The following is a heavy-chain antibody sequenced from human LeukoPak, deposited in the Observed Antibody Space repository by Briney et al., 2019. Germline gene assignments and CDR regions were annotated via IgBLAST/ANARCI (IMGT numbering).Heavy chain of an antibody. J-gene: IGHJ4*02. D-gene: IGHD2-2*01. CDR3: ATHCSSTSCLDY. CDR2: INSDGSST. Sequence: PGGSLRLSCAASGFTFSSYWMHWVRQAPGKGLVWVSRINSDGSSTSYADSVKGRFTIPRDNAKNTLYLQMNSLRAEDTAVYYCATHCSSTSCLDYWGQGTLVTVSS. CDR1: GFTFSSYW. V-gene: IGHV3-74*01.